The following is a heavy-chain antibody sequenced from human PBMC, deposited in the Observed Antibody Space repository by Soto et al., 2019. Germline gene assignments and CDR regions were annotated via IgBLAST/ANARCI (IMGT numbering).Heavy chain of an antibody. Sequence: GGSLRLSCAASGFTFSNAWMSWFRQAPGKGLEWVGRIKSKTDGGTTDYAAPVKGRFTISRDDSKNTLYLQMNSLKTEDTAVYYCTTSYDSSGYLDYWGQGTLVTVSS. V-gene: IGHV3-15*01. CDR3: TTSYDSSGYLDY. CDR1: GFTFSNAW. D-gene: IGHD3-22*01. CDR2: IKSKTDGGTT. J-gene: IGHJ4*02.